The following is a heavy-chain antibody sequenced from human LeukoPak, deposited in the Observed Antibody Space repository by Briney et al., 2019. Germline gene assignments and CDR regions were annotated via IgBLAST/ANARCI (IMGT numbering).Heavy chain of an antibody. CDR2: ISYDGSNK. V-gene: IGHV3-30-3*01. CDR1: GFTLSSYA. J-gene: IGHJ4*02. D-gene: IGHD4-17*01. CDR3: ARAPTVSQGDY. Sequence: PGRSLRLSCAASGFTLSSYAMHWVRQAPGKGLEWVAVISYDGSNKYYADSVKGRFTISRDNSKNTLYLQMNSLRAEDTAVYYCARAPTVSQGDYWGQGTLVTVSS.